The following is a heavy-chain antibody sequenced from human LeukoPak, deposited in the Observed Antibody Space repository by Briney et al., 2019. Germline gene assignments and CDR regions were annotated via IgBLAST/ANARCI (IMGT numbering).Heavy chain of an antibody. D-gene: IGHD3-9*01. CDR1: GFTFSTYW. Sequence: GGSPRLSCAASGFTFSTYWMSWVRQAPGKGLEWVANIKTDGSETHYVDSVKGRFTISRDNAKNSLYLQINSPRAEDTAVYYCARLVKGSDYFDYWGQGTLVTVSS. CDR2: IKTDGSET. CDR3: ARLVKGSDYFDY. J-gene: IGHJ4*02. V-gene: IGHV3-7*01.